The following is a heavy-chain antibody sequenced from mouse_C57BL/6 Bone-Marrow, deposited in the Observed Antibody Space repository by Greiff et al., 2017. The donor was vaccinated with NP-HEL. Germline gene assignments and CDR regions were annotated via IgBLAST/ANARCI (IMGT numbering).Heavy chain of an antibody. Sequence: EVQLQQSGPELVKPGASVKISCKASGYTFTDYYMNWVKQSHGKSLEWIGDINPNNGGTSYNQKFKGKATLTVDKSSSTAYMELRSLTSEDSAVYYCARGSTITTVVGVDYWGQGTTLTVSS. J-gene: IGHJ2*01. CDR3: ARGSTITTVVGVDY. CDR1: GYTFTDYY. D-gene: IGHD1-1*01. CDR2: INPNNGGT. V-gene: IGHV1-26*01.